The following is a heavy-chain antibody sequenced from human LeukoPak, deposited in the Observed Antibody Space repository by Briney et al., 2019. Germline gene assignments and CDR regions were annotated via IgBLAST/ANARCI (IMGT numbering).Heavy chain of an antibody. J-gene: IGHJ4*02. CDR3: ARRGGVVLDY. Sequence: SETLSLTCAVSSYSISSGYYWGWIRQPPGKGLEWIGSIYHSGSTYYNPALESRVTISVDTSKNQFSLKLSSVTAADTAVYYCARRGGVVLDYWGQGTLVTVSS. V-gene: IGHV4-38-2*01. CDR1: SYSISSGYY. CDR2: IYHSGST. D-gene: IGHD3-3*01.